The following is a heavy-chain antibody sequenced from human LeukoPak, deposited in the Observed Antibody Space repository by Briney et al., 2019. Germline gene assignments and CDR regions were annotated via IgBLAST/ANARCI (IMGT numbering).Heavy chain of an antibody. CDR3: ASSGYSYGAPGSAFDI. J-gene: IGHJ3*02. D-gene: IGHD5-18*01. Sequence: SETLSLTCTVSGYSISSGYYWGWIRQPPGKGLEWIGNIHHSGSTYYKPSLRSRVIISVDTSKNQFSLKLSSVTAADTAVYYCASSGYSYGAPGSAFDIWGQGTMVTVSS. CDR1: GYSISSGYY. CDR2: IHHSGST. V-gene: IGHV4-38-2*02.